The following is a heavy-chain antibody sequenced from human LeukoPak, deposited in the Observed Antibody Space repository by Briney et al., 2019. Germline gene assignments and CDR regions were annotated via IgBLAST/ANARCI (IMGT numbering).Heavy chain of an antibody. CDR2: ISPSGST. J-gene: IGHJ6*02. CDR1: GGSISSGGYS. CDR3: ARAMTTVPYYYYYGMDV. Sequence: SQTLSLTCAVSGGSISSGGYSWSWIRQPPGKGLEWIGYISPSGSTYYNPSLKSRVTTSVDRSKNQFSLELSSVTAADTAVYYCARAMTTVPYYYYYGMDVWGQGTTLTLSS. V-gene: IGHV4-30-2*01. D-gene: IGHD4-11*01.